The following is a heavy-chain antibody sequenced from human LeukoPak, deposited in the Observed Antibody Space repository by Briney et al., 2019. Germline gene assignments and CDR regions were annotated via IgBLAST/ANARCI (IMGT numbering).Heavy chain of an antibody. V-gene: IGHV4-34*01. J-gene: IGHJ5*02. CDR3: ARGGYSGLPIPNWFDP. D-gene: IGHD5-12*01. CDR1: GGSFSGYC. CDR2: INHSGST. Sequence: SETLSLTCAVYGGSFSGYCWSWIRQPPGKGLEWIGEINHSGSTNYNPSLKSRVTISVDTSKNQFSLKLSSVTAADTAVYYCARGGYSGLPIPNWFDPWGQGTLVTVSS.